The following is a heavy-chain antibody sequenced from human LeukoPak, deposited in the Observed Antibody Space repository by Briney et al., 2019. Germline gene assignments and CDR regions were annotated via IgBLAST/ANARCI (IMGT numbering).Heavy chain of an antibody. J-gene: IGHJ5*02. CDR1: GGSVSSSGYY. V-gene: IGHV4-39*07. D-gene: IGHD7-27*01. CDR3: AREGNWGSADP. CDR2: VSYTGGT. Sequence: PSETLSLTCTVSGGSVSSSGYYWGWIRQPPGKGLEWIGSVSYTGGTYYNPSLKSRVTISADTSKNQFSLKVSSVTAADTAVFYCAREGNWGSADPWGQGTLVTVSS.